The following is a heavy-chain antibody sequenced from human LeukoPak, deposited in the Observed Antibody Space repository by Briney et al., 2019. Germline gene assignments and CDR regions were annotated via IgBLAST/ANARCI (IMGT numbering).Heavy chain of an antibody. Sequence: GGSLRLSCAASGFTFSSHWMSWVRQAPGKGLEWVANIKQDESEKYYVDSVKGRFTISRDNAKNSLYLQMNSLRAEDTAVYYCARDSTTGIIRGVTPNWFDPWGQGTLVTVSS. CDR2: IKQDESEK. J-gene: IGHJ5*02. CDR1: GFTFSSHW. D-gene: IGHD3-10*01. V-gene: IGHV3-7*01. CDR3: ARDSTTGIIRGVTPNWFDP.